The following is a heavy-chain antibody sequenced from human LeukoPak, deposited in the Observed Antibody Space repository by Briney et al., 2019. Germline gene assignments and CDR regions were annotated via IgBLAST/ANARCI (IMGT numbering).Heavy chain of an antibody. D-gene: IGHD3-10*01. CDR3: ARGYGSGNYFDY. J-gene: IGHJ4*02. CDR2: IWYDGSNK. V-gene: IGHV3-33*01. Sequence: PGRSLRLSCAASGFTFSSYGMHWVRQAPGKGLEWVAVIWYDGSNKYYADSVKGRFTISRDNSKNTLYLQMNSLRAEDTAVYYCARGYGSGNYFDYWGQGTLGTVSS. CDR1: GFTFSSYG.